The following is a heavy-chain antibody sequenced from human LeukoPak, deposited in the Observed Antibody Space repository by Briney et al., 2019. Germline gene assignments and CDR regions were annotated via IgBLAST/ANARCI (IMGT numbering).Heavy chain of an antibody. Sequence: GGSLRLSCAASGFTFSVYAMHWVRQAPGKGLEWVAVISYDGSNKYYADSVKGRFTISRDNSKNTLYLQMNSLRAEDTAVYYCARGKRRGYSYGRPNLDYWGQGTLVTVSS. D-gene: IGHD5-18*01. V-gene: IGHV3-30-3*01. J-gene: IGHJ4*02. CDR3: ARGKRRGYSYGRPNLDY. CDR1: GFTFSVYA. CDR2: ISYDGSNK.